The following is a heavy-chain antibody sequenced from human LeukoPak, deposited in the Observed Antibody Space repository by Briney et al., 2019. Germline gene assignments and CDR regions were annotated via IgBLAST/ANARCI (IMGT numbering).Heavy chain of an antibody. CDR2: IWYDGSNK. CDR3: ARDRAAADLDY. V-gene: IGHV3-33*01. CDR1: GFTFSSYG. D-gene: IGHD6-13*01. J-gene: IGHJ4*02. Sequence: GGSLRLSCAASGFTFSSYGMHWVRQAPGKGLEWVAVIWYDGSNKFYADSVKGRFTISRDNSKNTLYLQMNSLRAEDTAVYYCARDRAAADLDYWGQGTWSPSPQ.